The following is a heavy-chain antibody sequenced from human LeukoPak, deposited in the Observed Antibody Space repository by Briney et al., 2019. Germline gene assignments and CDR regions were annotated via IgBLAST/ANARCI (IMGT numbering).Heavy chain of an antibody. D-gene: IGHD1-7*01. Sequence: ASVKVSCKASGYTFTRYAINWVRQAPGQGLVWMGWINTNTGNPTYAQGFTGRFVFSLDTSVNTAYLQISSLKADDTAVYYCARDEDNWNYDPWYDYWGQGTLVTVSS. CDR1: GYTFTRYA. CDR2: INTNTGNP. J-gene: IGHJ4*02. V-gene: IGHV7-4-1*02. CDR3: ARDEDNWNYDPWYDY.